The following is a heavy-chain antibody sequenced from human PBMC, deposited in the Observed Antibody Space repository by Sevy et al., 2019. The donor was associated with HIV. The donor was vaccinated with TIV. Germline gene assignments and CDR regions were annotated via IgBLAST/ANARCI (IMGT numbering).Heavy chain of an antibody. CDR2: ISSDGSKK. D-gene: IGHD3-10*01. J-gene: IGHJ4*02. V-gene: IGHV3-30*18. Sequence: GGSLRLSCAASEFIFSIFGMHWVRQAPGKGLEWVAVISSDGSKKYYADSVKGRFTISRDNSKNTLYLQMNSLRNEDTAHYYGAKDRDYYVSGSQLDYWGQGTLVTVSS. CDR3: AKDRDYYVSGSQLDY. CDR1: EFIFSIFG.